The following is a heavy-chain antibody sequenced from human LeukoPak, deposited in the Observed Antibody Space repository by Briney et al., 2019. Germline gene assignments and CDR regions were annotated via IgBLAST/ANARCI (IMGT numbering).Heavy chain of an antibody. V-gene: IGHV3-7*01. CDR1: GFTFSTYD. CDR2: IRKDGSEK. Sequence: GGSLRLSCAASGFTFSTYDMSWVRQSPGKGLQWVAHIRKDGSEKYYLDSVEGRFTISRDNAKSSLYLQLNSLRVDDTAVYYCATYSGAHHKTFDYWGRGTLVTVSS. D-gene: IGHD1-26*01. J-gene: IGHJ4*02. CDR3: ATYSGAHHKTFDY.